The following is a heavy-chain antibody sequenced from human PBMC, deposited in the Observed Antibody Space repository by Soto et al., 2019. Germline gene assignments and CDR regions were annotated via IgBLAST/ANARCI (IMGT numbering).Heavy chain of an antibody. J-gene: IGHJ4*02. Sequence: EVQLLESGGGLVQPGGSLRLSCSASGFTLSTFAMSWVRQAPGKGLEWVSALSGSGGTYFADSVKGRFTISRDNSKNTVYLQMNSLTAEDTAVYYCAKDKAVATAGRGVFDYWGQGTPVTVSS. V-gene: IGHV3-23*01. CDR1: GFTLSTFA. CDR2: LSGSGGT. D-gene: IGHD6-13*01. CDR3: AKDKAVATAGRGVFDY.